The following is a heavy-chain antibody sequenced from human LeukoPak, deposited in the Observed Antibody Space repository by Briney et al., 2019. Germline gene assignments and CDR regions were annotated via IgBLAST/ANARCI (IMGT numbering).Heavy chain of an antibody. CDR3: ARDDQSHPLMVGAFDI. J-gene: IGHJ3*02. CDR2: IYSGGST. V-gene: IGHV3-53*01. D-gene: IGHD3-10*01. Sequence: PGGSLRLSCAASGFTVSSNYMSWVRQAPGKGLEWVSVIYSGGSTYYADSVKGRFTISRDNSKNTLYLQMNSLRAEDTVVYYCARDDQSHPLMVGAFDIWGQGTMVTVSS. CDR1: GFTVSSNY.